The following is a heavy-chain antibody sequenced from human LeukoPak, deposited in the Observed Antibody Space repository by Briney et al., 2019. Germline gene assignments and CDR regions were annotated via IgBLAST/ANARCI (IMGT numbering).Heavy chain of an antibody. CDR3: ARDRRCSSTSCYNWFDP. CDR1: GGTFSSYA. V-gene: IGHV1-69*13. D-gene: IGHD2-2*01. J-gene: IGHJ5*02. CDR2: IIPIFGTA. Sequence: ASVKVSCKASGGTFSSYAISWVRQAPGQGLEWMGGIIPIFGTANYAQKFQGRVTITADESTSTAYMELSSLRSEDTAVYYCARDRRCSSTSCYNWFDPWGQGTLVTVPS.